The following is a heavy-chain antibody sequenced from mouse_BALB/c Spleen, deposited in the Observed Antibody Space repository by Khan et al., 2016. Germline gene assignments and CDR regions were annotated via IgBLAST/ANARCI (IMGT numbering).Heavy chain of an antibody. CDR2: ISNGGART. Sequence: VQLKESGGGLVQPGGSLKLSCATSGFTFSDSYMYWVRQTPEKRLEWVASISNGGARTYYPDTVKGRFTISRDNAKNTLYLQMSRLNSEDTAMYYCARHANCGSSGFPYWGQGTLVTVSA. CDR1: GFTFSDSY. V-gene: IGHV5-12*02. CDR3: ARHANCGSSGFPY. D-gene: IGHD1-1*01. J-gene: IGHJ3*01.